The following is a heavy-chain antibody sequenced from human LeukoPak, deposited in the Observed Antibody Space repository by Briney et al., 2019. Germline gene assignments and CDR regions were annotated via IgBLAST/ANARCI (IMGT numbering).Heavy chain of an antibody. J-gene: IGHJ4*02. CDR3: ARASYSSSSLYYFDY. V-gene: IGHV1-2*02. CDR2: INPNSGGT. D-gene: IGHD6-6*01. Sequence: ASVKVSCKASGYTFTGYYMHWVRQAPGQGLEWMGWINPNSGGTNYAQKFQGRVTMTRDTSISTAYMELSRLRSDDTAVYYCARASYSSSSLYYFDYWGQGTLVTVSS. CDR1: GYTFTGYY.